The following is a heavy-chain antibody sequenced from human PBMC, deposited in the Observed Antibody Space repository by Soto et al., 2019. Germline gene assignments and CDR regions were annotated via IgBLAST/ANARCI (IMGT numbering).Heavy chain of an antibody. CDR2: LYHSGIS. CDR1: GYSISSGYY. CDR3: ARYSSSYFDY. D-gene: IGHD6-6*01. Sequence: LXLTCAVSGYSISSGYYWGWIRQPPGKGLEWIGYLYHSGISDYNPSLKSRVTISVDTSKNQFSLKVRSVTAADTAVYYCARYSSSYFDYWGQGSRVTVSS. V-gene: IGHV4-38-2*01. J-gene: IGHJ4*02.